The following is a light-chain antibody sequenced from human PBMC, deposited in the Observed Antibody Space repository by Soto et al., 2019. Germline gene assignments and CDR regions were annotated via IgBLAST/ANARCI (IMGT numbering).Light chain of an antibody. CDR2: DAS. CDR3: QQRGNWIT. V-gene: IGKV3-11*01. Sequence: EIVLTQSPATLSLSPGERATLSCRASQSVSSYLAWYQQKPGQAPRLLIYDASNRATGIPARFSASGSGTDFTPTISSLEPEDAAVYYCQQRGNWITFGPGTRLDIK. J-gene: IGKJ5*01. CDR1: QSVSSY.